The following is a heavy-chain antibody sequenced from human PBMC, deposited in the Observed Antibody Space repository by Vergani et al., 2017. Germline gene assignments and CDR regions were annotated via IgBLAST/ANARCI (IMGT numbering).Heavy chain of an antibody. CDR3: ARSPSGPLAYYDGMDV. V-gene: IGHV4-59*01. J-gene: IGHJ6*02. D-gene: IGHD2-15*01. Sequence: QVQLQESGPGLVKPSETLSLTCTVSGGSISSYYWSWIRQPPGKGLEWIGYIYYSGSTNYNPSLKSRVTISVDPSKNQFSLKLSSVTAADTAVYYCARSPSGPLAYYDGMDVWGQGTTVTVSS. CDR1: GGSISSYY. CDR2: IYYSGST.